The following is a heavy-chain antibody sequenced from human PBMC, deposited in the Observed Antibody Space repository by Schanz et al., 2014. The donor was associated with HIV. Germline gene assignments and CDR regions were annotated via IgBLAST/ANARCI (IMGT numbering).Heavy chain of an antibody. D-gene: IGHD2-21*02. CDR2: IWYDGTTK. J-gene: IGHJ4*02. Sequence: QVHLVESGGGVVQPGRSLRLSCAASGFSFNSYGMHWVRQAPGKGLEWVAVIWYDGTTKYYGDSVKGRFTISRDNSKNTLYLHMDSVRAEDTAVYYCARTYTGDWSTGADWGQGTLVTVSS. CDR1: GFSFNSYG. CDR3: ARTYTGDWSTGAD. V-gene: IGHV3-33*01.